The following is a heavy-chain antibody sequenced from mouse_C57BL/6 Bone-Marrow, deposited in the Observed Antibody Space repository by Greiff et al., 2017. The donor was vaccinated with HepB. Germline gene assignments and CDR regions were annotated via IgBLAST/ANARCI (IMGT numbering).Heavy chain of an antibody. D-gene: IGHD1-1*01. CDR1: GFTFSDYY. V-gene: IGHV5-16*01. J-gene: IGHJ4*01. CDR2: INYDGSST. Sequence: EVKLMESEGGLVQPGSSMKLSCTASGFTFSDYYMAWVRQVPEKGLEWVANINYDGSSTYYLDSLKSRFIISRDNAKNILYLQMSSLKSEDTATYYCASYYYGYAMDYWGQGTSVTVSS. CDR3: ASYYYGYAMDY.